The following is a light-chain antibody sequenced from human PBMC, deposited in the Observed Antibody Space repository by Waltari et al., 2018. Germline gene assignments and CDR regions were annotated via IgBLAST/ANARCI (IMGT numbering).Light chain of an antibody. CDR3: QQYDTAPRT. V-gene: IGKV3-20*01. CDR2: GAS. J-gene: IGKJ2*01. Sequence: EIVLTQSPGTLSLSTGERATLSCRASQRISSSNLAWYQQTLGQTPRLLIYGASSRATGIPDRFSGSGSGTDFTLTITRLEPEDLAVYYCQQYDTAPRTFGQGTKLEIK. CDR1: QRISSSN.